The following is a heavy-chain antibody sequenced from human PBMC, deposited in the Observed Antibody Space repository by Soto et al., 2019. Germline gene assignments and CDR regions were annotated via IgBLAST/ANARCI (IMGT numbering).Heavy chain of an antibody. CDR1: GVSISSSSYY. CDR3: AQGMLGDWDCDL. CDR2: MYSSGST. D-gene: IGHD3-10*01. V-gene: IGHV4-39*01. Sequence: QLQLEESGPGLVKPSETLSLICTVSGVSISSSSYYWGWIRQPPGKGLEWIGNMYSSGSTYYNPALKSRVTISVDSSKNRFSLKLNAVTAAETSVYYCAQGMLGDWDCDLWGRGTLVTVSS. J-gene: IGHJ2*01.